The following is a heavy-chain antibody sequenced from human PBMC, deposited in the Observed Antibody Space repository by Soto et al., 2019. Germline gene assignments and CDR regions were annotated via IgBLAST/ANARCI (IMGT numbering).Heavy chain of an antibody. CDR2: ISSSGSTI. Sequence: GGSLRLSCAASGFTFSDYYMSWIRQAPGKGLEWVSYISSSGSTIYYADSVEGRFTISRDNAKNSLYLQMNSLRAEDTAVYYCARVSDYDFWSGYTYYFDYWGQGTLVTVSS. CDR3: ARVSDYDFWSGYTYYFDY. D-gene: IGHD3-3*01. V-gene: IGHV3-11*01. CDR1: GFTFSDYY. J-gene: IGHJ4*02.